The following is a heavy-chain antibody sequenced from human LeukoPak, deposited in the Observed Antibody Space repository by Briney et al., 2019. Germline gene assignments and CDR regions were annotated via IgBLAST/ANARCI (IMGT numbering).Heavy chain of an antibody. CDR1: AASFISSSHH. Sequence: ASETLSLTCTVSAASFISSSHHWGWIRQSPGKGLGWIGTVYYGRTTYYNPSLDGRVTISLDTSANHFSLQLNSVTAADTVVYYCVRHDGRGGATMGAFDSWGQGSLVTVSS. CDR3: VRHDGRGGATMGAFDS. J-gene: IGHJ5*01. CDR2: VYYGRTT. V-gene: IGHV4-39*01. D-gene: IGHD5-12*01.